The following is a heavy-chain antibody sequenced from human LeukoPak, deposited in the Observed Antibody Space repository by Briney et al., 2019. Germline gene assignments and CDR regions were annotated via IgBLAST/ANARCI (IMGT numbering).Heavy chain of an antibody. CDR2: IYYSGST. CDR1: GGSISSYY. CDR3: ARTTEGGYTYGYFYYYYMDV. D-gene: IGHD5-18*01. J-gene: IGHJ6*03. Sequence: PSETLSLTCTVSGGSISSYYWSWIRQPPGKGLEWIGYIYYSGSTNYNPSLKGRVAISVDTSKNQSSLKLTSVTAADTAVYYCARTTEGGYTYGYFYYYYMDVWGKGTTVTISS. V-gene: IGHV4-59*01.